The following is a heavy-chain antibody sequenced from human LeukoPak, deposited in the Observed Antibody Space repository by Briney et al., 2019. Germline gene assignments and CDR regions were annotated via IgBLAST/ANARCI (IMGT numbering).Heavy chain of an antibody. CDR3: ARATFDSSSSFDY. CDR2: INHSGST. J-gene: IGHJ4*02. V-gene: IGHV4-34*01. Sequence: ASETLSLTCAVYGGSFSGYYWSWIRLPPGKGLEWIGEINHSGSTNYNPSLKSRVTISVDTSKNQFSLKLSSVTAADTAVYYCARATFDSSSSFDYWGQGTLVTVSS. D-gene: IGHD6-6*01. CDR1: GGSFSGYY.